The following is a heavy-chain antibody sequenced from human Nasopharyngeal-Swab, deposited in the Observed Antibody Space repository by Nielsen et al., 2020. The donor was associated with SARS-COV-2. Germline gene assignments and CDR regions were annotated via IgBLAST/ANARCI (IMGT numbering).Heavy chain of an antibody. Sequence: GESLKISCAASGFTFSSYSMNWVRQAPGKELEWVSYISSSSSTIYYADSVKGRFTISRDNAKNPLYLQMNSLRDEDTAVYYCARGHAFSGSYYGRGVVDYWGQGTLVTVSS. CDR1: GFTFSSYS. V-gene: IGHV3-48*02. CDR3: ARGHAFSGSYYGRGVVDY. D-gene: IGHD1-26*01. CDR2: ISSSSSTI. J-gene: IGHJ4*02.